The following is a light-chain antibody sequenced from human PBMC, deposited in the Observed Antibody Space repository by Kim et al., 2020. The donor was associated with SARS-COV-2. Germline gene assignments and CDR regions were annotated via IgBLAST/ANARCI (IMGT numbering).Light chain of an antibody. Sequence: GRSITISCNGTSSDVGSYNLVTWYQQHPGKAPKLMIYEVSKRPSGVSNRFSGSKSGNTASLTISGLQAEDEADYYCCSCAGSSTVVFGGGTQLTVL. V-gene: IGLV2-23*02. CDR3: CSCAGSSTVV. CDR2: EVS. J-gene: IGLJ2*01. CDR1: SSDVGSYNL.